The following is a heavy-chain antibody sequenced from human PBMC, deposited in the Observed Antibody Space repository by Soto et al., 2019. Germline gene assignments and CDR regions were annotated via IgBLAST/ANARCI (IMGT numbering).Heavy chain of an antibody. CDR3: ARKDKSGYFNWFDS. CDR1: GYKFTSSW. CDR2: IFPSDSDT. Sequence: PXESLKISWRTSGYKFTSSWLAWVRQMPGKGLEWMGIIFPSDSDTRYSPSFQGQVTISADRSTSTVFLQWASLKASDTAVYFCARKDKSGYFNWFDSWGQGTLVTVPS. D-gene: IGHD3-22*01. V-gene: IGHV5-51*01. J-gene: IGHJ5*01.